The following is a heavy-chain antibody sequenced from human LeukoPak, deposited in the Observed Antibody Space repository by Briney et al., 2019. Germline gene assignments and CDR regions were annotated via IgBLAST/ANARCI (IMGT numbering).Heavy chain of an antibody. CDR3: ARDYYDSSGFSYFDS. D-gene: IGHD3-22*01. Sequence: SETLYLTCTVSGGSISSGDYCWNWIRQPPGKGLEWIGYIFYSGSTNYNPSLNSRVTISVDTSKNQFSLKLSSVTAADTAVYYCARDYYDSSGFSYFDSWGRGTLVTVSS. J-gene: IGHJ4*02. CDR2: IFYSGST. V-gene: IGHV4-61*08. CDR1: GGSISSGDYC.